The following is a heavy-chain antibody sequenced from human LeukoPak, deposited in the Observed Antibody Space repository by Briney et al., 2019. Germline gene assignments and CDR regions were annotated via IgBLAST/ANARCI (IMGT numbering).Heavy chain of an antibody. J-gene: IGHJ4*02. CDR2: INHSGST. D-gene: IGHD6-6*01. Sequence: KSSETLSLTCAVYGGSFSGYYWSWIRQPPGKGLEWIGEINHSGSTNYNPSLKSRVTISVDTSKNQFPLKLSSVTAADTAVYYCARAWYSSSAEFDYWGQGTLVTVSS. V-gene: IGHV4-34*01. CDR1: GGSFSGYY. CDR3: ARAWYSSSAEFDY.